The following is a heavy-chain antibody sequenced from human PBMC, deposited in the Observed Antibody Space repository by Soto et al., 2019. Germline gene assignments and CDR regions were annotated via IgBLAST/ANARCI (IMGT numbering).Heavy chain of an antibody. CDR2: NYYSGSS. D-gene: IGHD1-1*01. CDR3: ARHSNEYRKSLEY. J-gene: IGHJ4*02. Sequence: PGKGLEWIAYNYYSGSSNSNPSLKSRVTISVDTSKNQFSLKLSSVTAADTAVYYCARHSNEYRKSLEYWGQGTLVTVSS. V-gene: IGHV4-59*08.